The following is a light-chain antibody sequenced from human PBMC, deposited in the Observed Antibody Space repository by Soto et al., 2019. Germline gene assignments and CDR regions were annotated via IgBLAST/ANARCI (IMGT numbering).Light chain of an antibody. V-gene: IGKV1-39*01. CDR3: QQSYSTPLT. J-gene: IGKJ4*01. CDR1: QAIDSW. Sequence: DIQMTQSPSSVSASVGDRVTITCRASQAIDSWLAWYQQKPGEAPKLLIFTGSLLHSGVPPRFSGSGSGTDFTLTISSLQPEDFATYSCQQSYSTPLTFGGGTKVDIK. CDR2: TGS.